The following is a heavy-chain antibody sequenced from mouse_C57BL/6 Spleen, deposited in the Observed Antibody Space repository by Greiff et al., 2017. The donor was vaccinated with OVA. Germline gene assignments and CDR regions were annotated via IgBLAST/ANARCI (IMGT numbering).Heavy chain of an antibody. CDR2: IDPSDSYT. D-gene: IGHD3-2*02. J-gene: IGHJ2*01. V-gene: IGHV1-69*01. CDR1: GYTFTSYW. Sequence: VQLQQPGAELVMPGASVKLSCKASGYTFTSYWMHWVKQRPGQGLEWIGEIDPSDSYTNYNQKFKGKSTLTVDKSSSTAYMQLSSLTSEDSAVYYCARQLRLRVFDYWGQGTTLTVSS. CDR3: ARQLRLRVFDY.